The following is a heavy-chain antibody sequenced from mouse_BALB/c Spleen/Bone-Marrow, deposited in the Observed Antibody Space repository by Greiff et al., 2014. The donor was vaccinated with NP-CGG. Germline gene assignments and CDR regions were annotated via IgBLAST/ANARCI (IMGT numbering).Heavy chain of an antibody. D-gene: IGHD4-1*01. CDR3: ARGNWDFAY. CDR2: IYPYSDGT. Sequence: QLQQSGPELVRPGASVKISCKASGYTFPSSSLSFLPHLPFPLLSWIGYIYPYSDGTGYNQKFKSKATLTVDNSSTTAYMELRSLTSEDSAVYYCARGNWDFAYWGQGTLVTVST. J-gene: IGHJ3*01. CDR1: GYTFPSSS. V-gene: IGHV1S29*02.